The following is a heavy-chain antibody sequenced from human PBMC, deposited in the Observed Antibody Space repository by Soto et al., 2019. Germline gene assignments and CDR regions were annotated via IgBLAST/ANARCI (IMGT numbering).Heavy chain of an antibody. CDR1: GGSISSSNW. D-gene: IGHD1-26*01. V-gene: IGHV4-4*02. Sequence: SETLSLTCAVSGGSISSSNWWSWVRQPPGKGLEWIGEIYHSGSTNYNPSLKSRVTISVDKSKNQFSLKLSSVTAADTAVYYCARETGGSEDWEGRKAFDIWGQGTMVTVSS. CDR3: ARETGGSEDWEGRKAFDI. J-gene: IGHJ3*02. CDR2: IYHSGST.